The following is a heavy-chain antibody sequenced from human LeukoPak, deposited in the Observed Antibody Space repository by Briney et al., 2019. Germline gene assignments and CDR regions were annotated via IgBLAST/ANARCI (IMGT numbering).Heavy chain of an antibody. J-gene: IGHJ4*02. CDR2: TRNKAYSYTT. CDR3: ARVYSSSWSDSYFDY. Sequence: GGSLRLSCAASGFTFSDHYMDWVRQAPGKGLEWVGRTRNKAYSYTTEYAASVKGRFTISRDDSKNSLCLQMNSLKTEDTAVYYCARVYSSSWSDSYFDYWGQGTLVTVSS. D-gene: IGHD6-13*01. V-gene: IGHV3-72*01. CDR1: GFTFSDHY.